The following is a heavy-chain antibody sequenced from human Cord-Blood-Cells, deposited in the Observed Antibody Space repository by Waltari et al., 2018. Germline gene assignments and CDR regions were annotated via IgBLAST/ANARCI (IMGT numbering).Heavy chain of an antibody. CDR1: GGSFSGYY. CDR2: INHSGST. D-gene: IGHD3-22*01. V-gene: IGHV4-34*01. Sequence: QVQLQQWGAGLLKPSATLSLTCAVYGGSFSGYYWSWIRHPPGQGLEWIGEINHSGSTNYNPSLKSRVTISVDTSKNQFSLKLSSVTAADTAVYYCARGASSGYYYYYYYGMDVWGQGTTVTVSS. J-gene: IGHJ6*02. CDR3: ARGASSGYYYYYYYGMDV.